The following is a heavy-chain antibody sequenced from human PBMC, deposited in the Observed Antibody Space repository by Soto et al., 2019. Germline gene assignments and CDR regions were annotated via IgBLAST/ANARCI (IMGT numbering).Heavy chain of an antibody. CDR3: ARVLRESCKWCPLLIWFDP. D-gene: IGHD2-15*01. J-gene: IGHJ5*02. CDR1: GFSLSNARMG. V-gene: IGHV2-26*01. Sequence: QVTLKESGPVLVKPTETLTLTCTVSGFSLSNARMGVSWIRQPPGKALEWLAHIFSNDEKSYSTSLKSRLTISKDASKSKVVFTMTNMEPVDTATYYCARVLRESCKWCPLLIWFDPWGQGTLVTVSS. CDR2: IFSNDEK.